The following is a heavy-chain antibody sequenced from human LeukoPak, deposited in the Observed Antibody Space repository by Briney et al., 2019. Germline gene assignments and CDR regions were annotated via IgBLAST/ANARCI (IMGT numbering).Heavy chain of an antibody. CDR2: ISSSSSYI. CDR3: ARDLYDSGAYSSPIDY. Sequence: GGSLRLSCAAYGFTLSSHSMNWVRQAPGKGLEWVSSISSSSSYIHSADSVKGRFTISRDNAKNSLYLQMNSLRAEDTAVYHCARDLYDSGAYSSPIDYWGQGTLVTVSS. V-gene: IGHV3-21*01. D-gene: IGHD3-22*01. J-gene: IGHJ4*02. CDR1: GFTLSSHS.